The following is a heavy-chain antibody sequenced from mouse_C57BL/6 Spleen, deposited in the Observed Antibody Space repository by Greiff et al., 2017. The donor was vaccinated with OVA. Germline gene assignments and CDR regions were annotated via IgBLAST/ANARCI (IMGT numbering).Heavy chain of an antibody. V-gene: IGHV1-80*01. CDR3: ARSGDDGYPAY. Sequence: QVQLKESGAELVKPGASVKISCKASGYAFSSYWMNWVKQRPGKGLEWIGQIYPGDGDTNYNGKFKGKATLTADKSSSTAYMQLSSLTSEDSAVYFCARSGDDGYPAYWGQGTLVTVSA. D-gene: IGHD2-3*01. CDR1: GYAFSSYW. CDR2: IYPGDGDT. J-gene: IGHJ3*01.